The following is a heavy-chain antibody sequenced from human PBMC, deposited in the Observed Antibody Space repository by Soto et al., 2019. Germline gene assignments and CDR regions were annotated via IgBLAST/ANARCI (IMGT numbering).Heavy chain of an antibody. CDR3: ARHHGHNHDDSSGLSAFNI. Sequence: SVKVSCKASGGTFSSYAISWVRQAPGQGLEWMGGIIPIFGTANYAQKFQGRVTITADESTSTAYMELSSLRSEDTAVYYCARHHGHNHDDSSGLSAFNIWGRVTMVTV. CDR1: GGTFSSYA. V-gene: IGHV1-69*13. D-gene: IGHD3-22*01. CDR2: IIPIFGTA. J-gene: IGHJ3*02.